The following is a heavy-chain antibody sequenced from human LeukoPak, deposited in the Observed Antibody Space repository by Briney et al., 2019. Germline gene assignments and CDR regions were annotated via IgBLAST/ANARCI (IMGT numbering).Heavy chain of an antibody. CDR3: ARDYYGDYSGYFDL. Sequence: ASVKVSCKASGYTFTSYYTHWVRQAPGQGLEWMGGIIPIFGTANYAQKFQGRVTITADESTSTAYMELSSLRSEDTAVYYCARDYYGDYSGYFDLWGRGTLVSVSS. CDR2: IIPIFGTA. V-gene: IGHV1-69*13. CDR1: GYTFTSYY. J-gene: IGHJ2*01. D-gene: IGHD4-17*01.